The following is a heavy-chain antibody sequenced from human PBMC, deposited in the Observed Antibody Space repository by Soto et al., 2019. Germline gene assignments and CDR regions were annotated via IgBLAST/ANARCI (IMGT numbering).Heavy chain of an antibody. V-gene: IGHV3-23*01. CDR1: GFTFRSYA. CDR3: AKEAAGPDWYFDL. Sequence: DVQLLESGGGLVQPGGSLRLSCAASGFTFRSYAMSWVRQAPGKGLEWVSGISGSGISTHYADSVKGRFTVSTDNSKNTLYLQTNSLRAEDTAVYNSAKEAAGPDWYFDLWGRGTLVTVAS. J-gene: IGHJ2*01. CDR2: ISGSGIST.